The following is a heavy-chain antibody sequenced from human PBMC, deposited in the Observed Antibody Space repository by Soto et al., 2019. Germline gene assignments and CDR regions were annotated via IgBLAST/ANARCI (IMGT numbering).Heavy chain of an antibody. CDR2: ISSSSSYI. D-gene: IGHD3-22*01. CDR1: GLTFSSYS. CDR3: ATGQYYYDSSGYRFDI. J-gene: IGHJ3*02. V-gene: IGHV3-21*01. Sequence: EVQLVESGGGLVKPGGSLRLSCAASGLTFSSYSMNWVRQAPWKGLEWVSCISSSSSYIDYADSVKGRFTISRDNAKNSLHLQMNSLRAEDTAVYYCATGQYYYDSSGYRFDIWGQGTMGTVSS.